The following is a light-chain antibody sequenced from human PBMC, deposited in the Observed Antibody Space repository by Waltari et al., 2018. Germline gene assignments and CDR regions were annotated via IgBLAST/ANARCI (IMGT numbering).Light chain of an antibody. Sequence: EIVMTQSPATLSVSPGERATLSCRASQSVSSNLAWYQQRPGQAPRLLIHGASTRATGIPARFSGSGSGTEFTLTISNLQSEDFAVYHCQQYNEWPRTFGQGTKVEIK. J-gene: IGKJ1*01. CDR2: GAS. CDR3: QQYNEWPRT. V-gene: IGKV3-15*01. CDR1: QSVSSN.